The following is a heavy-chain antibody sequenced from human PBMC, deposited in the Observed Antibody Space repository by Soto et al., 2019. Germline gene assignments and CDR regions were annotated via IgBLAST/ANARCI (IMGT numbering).Heavy chain of an antibody. D-gene: IGHD3-3*01. J-gene: IGHJ4*02. CDR1: GFSLTTSGVG. V-gene: IGHV2-5*02. Sequence: QITLNESGPTVVKPTETLTLTCTFSGFSLTTSGVGVGWVRQSPGKAPEWLAFIYWDDDKRYSTSLKSRLTITKDTAKNQVVLTIANVDPADTATYYCAHRVLRAVFGLVTTTATYFDFWGQGTPVVFSS. CDR3: AHRVLRAVFGLVTTTATYFDF. CDR2: IYWDDDK.